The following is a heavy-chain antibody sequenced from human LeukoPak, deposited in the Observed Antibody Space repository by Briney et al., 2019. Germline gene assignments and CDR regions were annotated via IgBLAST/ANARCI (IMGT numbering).Heavy chain of an antibody. Sequence: GSLRLSCAASGFTFSSYWMHWVRQAPGKGLVWVSCINSDGSSTSYADSVKGRFTISRDNAKNTLYLQMNSLRAEDTAVYYCAREGNSGMDVWGQGTTVTVSS. CDR2: INSDGSST. J-gene: IGHJ6*02. V-gene: IGHV3-74*01. CDR3: AREGNSGMDV. CDR1: GFTFSSYW.